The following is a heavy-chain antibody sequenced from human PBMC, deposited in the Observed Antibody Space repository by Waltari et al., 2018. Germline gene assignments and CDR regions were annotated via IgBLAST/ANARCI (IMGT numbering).Heavy chain of an antibody. J-gene: IGHJ6*03. CDR3: AKRAQQQLVGYYYMDV. CDR2: IRYDGSNK. CDR1: GFTFSSYG. V-gene: IGHV3-30*02. D-gene: IGHD6-13*01. Sequence: QVQLVESGGGVVQPGGSLRLSCAASGFTFSSYGMHWFRQAPGKGLEWVAFIRYDGSNKYYADSVKGRFTISRDNSKNTLYLQMNSLRAEDTAVYYCAKRAQQQLVGYYYMDVWGKGTTVTISS.